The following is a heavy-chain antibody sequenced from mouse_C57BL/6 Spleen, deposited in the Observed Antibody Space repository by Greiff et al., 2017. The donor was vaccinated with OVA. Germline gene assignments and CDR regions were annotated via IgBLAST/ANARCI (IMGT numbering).Heavy chain of an antibody. CDR3: AREGIYYDYGAAMGY. J-gene: IGHJ4*01. D-gene: IGHD2-4*01. CDR2: IPPNSGST. CDR1: GYTFTSYW. Sequence: VQLQQPGAELVKPGASVKLSCKASGYTFTSYWLHWVKQRPGQGLEWIGMIPPNSGSTNYNEKFKSKATLTVDKSSSTAYMQLSSLTSEDSAVYYCAREGIYYDYGAAMGYWGQGTSVTVSS. V-gene: IGHV1-64*01.